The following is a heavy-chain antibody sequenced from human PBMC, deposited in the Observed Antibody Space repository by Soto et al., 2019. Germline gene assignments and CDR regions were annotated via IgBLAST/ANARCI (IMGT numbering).Heavy chain of an antibody. CDR1: GYIFTTYW. Sequence: PGESLKISCKASGYIFTTYWIAWVRQMPGKGLEWMGIINPSDSDTRYSPSFQGQVTISADKSISTAYLQWSSLKASDTAIYYCARKWLFDYWGQGALVTVSS. CDR3: ARKWLFDY. V-gene: IGHV5-51*01. J-gene: IGHJ4*02. D-gene: IGHD5-12*01. CDR2: INPSDSDT.